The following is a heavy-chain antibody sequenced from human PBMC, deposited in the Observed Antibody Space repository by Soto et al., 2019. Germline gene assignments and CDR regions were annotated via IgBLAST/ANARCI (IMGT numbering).Heavy chain of an antibody. CDR1: GFTFSSYA. CDR2: ISGRGGST. D-gene: IGHD3-3*01. CDR3: AKLLYYDFWSGYYPYYYYGMDV. Sequence: HPGGSLRLSCAASGFTFSSYAMSWVRQAPGKGLEWVSAISGRGGSTYYADSVKGRFTISRDNSKNTLYLQMNSLRAEDTAVYYCAKLLYYDFWSGYYPYYYYGMDVWGQGTTVTVSS. V-gene: IGHV3-23*01. J-gene: IGHJ6*02.